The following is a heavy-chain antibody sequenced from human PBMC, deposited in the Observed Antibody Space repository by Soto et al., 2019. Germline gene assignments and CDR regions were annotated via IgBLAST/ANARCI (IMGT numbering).Heavy chain of an antibody. CDR1: GFTFSSYA. J-gene: IGHJ3*02. V-gene: IGHV3-23*01. CDR2: ISGSGGST. D-gene: IGHD3-3*02. Sequence: EAQLLESGGGLVQPGGSLRLSCAASGFTFSSYAMSWVRQAPGKGLEWVSAISGSGGSTYYADSVKGRFTISRDNSKNTLYLQMNSLRAEDTAVYYCAKDRRSIPHAFDIWGQGTMVTVSS. CDR3: AKDRRSIPHAFDI.